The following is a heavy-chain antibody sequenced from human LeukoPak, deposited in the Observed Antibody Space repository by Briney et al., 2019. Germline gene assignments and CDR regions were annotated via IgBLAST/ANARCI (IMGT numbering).Heavy chain of an antibody. Sequence: SGPTLVNPTQTLTLTCTFSGFSLSTSGVGVGWIRQPPGKALEWLALIYWDDDKRYSPSLKSRLTITKDNSKNQVVLTMTNMDPVDTATYYCAHSHSPHYDILTGYYMGGEYYFDYWGQGTLVTVSS. D-gene: IGHD3-9*01. V-gene: IGHV2-5*02. J-gene: IGHJ4*02. CDR2: IYWDDDK. CDR1: GFSLSTSGVG. CDR3: AHSHSPHYDILTGYYMGGEYYFDY.